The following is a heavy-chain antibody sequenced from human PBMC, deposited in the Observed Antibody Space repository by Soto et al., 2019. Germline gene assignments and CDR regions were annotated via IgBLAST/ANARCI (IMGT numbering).Heavy chain of an antibody. Sequence: GRMGLSRATSGCTFCTSAMTGVRQYPGPAPGSVSVISGSGGSSYDADSVKGRFTISRDNSKNSLFLQMNGLRAEDTAVYYCAKVTKRAEAGRYEYYKYGMDVWGQGTTVTGSS. V-gene: IGHV3-23*01. CDR3: AKVTKRAEAGRYEYYKYGMDV. CDR2: ISGSGGSS. J-gene: IGHJ6*02. CDR1: GCTFCTSA. D-gene: IGHD6-13*01.